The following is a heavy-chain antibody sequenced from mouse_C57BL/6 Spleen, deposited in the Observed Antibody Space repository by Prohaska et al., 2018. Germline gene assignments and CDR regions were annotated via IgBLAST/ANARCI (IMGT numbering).Heavy chain of an antibody. J-gene: IGHJ2*01. CDR2: IRNKANNHAT. CDR1: GFTFSDAW. D-gene: IGHD2-4*01. Sequence: EVKLEESGGGLVKPGGSMKLSCAASGFTFSDAWMDWVRQSPEKGLEWVAEIRNKANNHATYYAESVKGRFTISRDDSKSSVYRQMNSLRAEDTGSYYCTRPFDYDGGVYFDYWGQGTTLTVSS. CDR3: TRPFDYDGGVYFDY. V-gene: IGHV6-6*01.